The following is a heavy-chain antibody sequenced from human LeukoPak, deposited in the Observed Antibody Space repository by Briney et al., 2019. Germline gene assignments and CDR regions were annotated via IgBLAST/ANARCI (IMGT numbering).Heavy chain of an antibody. CDR1: GFAFNVYV. CDR2: ISGRSDST. CDR3: AKGSSSSRPYYFDS. Sequence: HPGGSLRLSCAASGFAFNVYVMSWVRQAPGKGLEWVAAISGRSDSTYHADSVKGRFTVSRDNSKNTLYLQMASLRVDDAAVYYCAKGSSSSRPYYFDSWGQGTLVTVSS. J-gene: IGHJ4*02. D-gene: IGHD6-6*01. V-gene: IGHV3-23*01.